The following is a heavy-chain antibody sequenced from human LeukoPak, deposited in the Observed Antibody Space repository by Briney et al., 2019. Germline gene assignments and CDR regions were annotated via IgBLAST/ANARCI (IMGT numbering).Heavy chain of an antibody. D-gene: IGHD1-1*01. V-gene: IGHV1-2*04. Sequence: ASVKVSCKASGYTFTGYYMHWVRQAPAQGLEWMGWINPNSGGTNYAQKFQGWVTMTWDTSISTAYMELSRLRSDDTAVYYCAREGTERHGMDVWGQGTTVTVSS. CDR2: INPNSGGT. CDR3: AREGTERHGMDV. J-gene: IGHJ6*02. CDR1: GYTFTGYY.